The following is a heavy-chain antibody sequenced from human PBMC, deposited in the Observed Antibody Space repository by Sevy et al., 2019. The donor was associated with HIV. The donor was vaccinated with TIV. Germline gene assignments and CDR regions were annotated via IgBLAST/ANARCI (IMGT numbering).Heavy chain of an antibody. Sequence: GGSLRLSCAASGFTFNVYGMHWVRQAPGKGLQWVAFTRYDGSTKYYADSVKGRFTISRDNSKNILYLQMNSLRVEDTAMYYCAKDLTERYSTSSGDFDYWGQGSLVTVSS. D-gene: IGHD6-6*01. CDR2: TRYDGSTK. V-gene: IGHV3-30*02. CDR3: AKDLTERYSTSSGDFDY. J-gene: IGHJ4*02. CDR1: GFTFNVYG.